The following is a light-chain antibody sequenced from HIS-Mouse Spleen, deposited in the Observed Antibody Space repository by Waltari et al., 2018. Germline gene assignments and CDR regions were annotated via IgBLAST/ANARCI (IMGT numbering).Light chain of an antibody. J-gene: IGLJ1*01. Sequence: QSALTQPPSASGSPGQSVTISCTGTSRAVGGYNSFSWSQPHPGKSPKPMIYEVSKRPSGVPDRFSGSKSGNTASLTVSGLQAEDEADYYCSSYAGSNNSLYVFGTGTKVTVL. CDR1: SRAVGGYNS. V-gene: IGLV2-8*01. CDR2: EVS. CDR3: SSYAGSNNSLYV.